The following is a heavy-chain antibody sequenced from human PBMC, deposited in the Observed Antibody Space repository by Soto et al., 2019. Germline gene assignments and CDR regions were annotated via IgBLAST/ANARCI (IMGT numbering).Heavy chain of an antibody. J-gene: IGHJ6*02. Sequence: GGSLRLSCAASGFTFSSYAMSWVRQAPGKGLEWVSAISGSGGSTYYADSVKGRFTISRDNSKNTLYLQMNSLRAEDTAVHYCAKGGAVAGRGGRNYYYYGMDVWGQGTTVTVSS. D-gene: IGHD6-19*01. CDR3: AKGGAVAGRGGRNYYYYGMDV. CDR1: GFTFSSYA. V-gene: IGHV3-23*01. CDR2: ISGSGGST.